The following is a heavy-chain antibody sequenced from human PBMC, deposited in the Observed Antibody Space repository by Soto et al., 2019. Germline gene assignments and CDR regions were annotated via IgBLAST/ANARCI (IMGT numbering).Heavy chain of an antibody. J-gene: IGHJ6*02. CDR1: GGTFSSHA. D-gene: IGHD1-26*01. CDR2: IIPIFGTA. CDR3: ARDLWELLLETSYYSAMDV. Sequence: SVKVSCKASGGTFSSHAIHWVRQAPGRRLPWMGGIIPIFGTANYAQKFQDRVTITADKSTSTAYMELSSLRSEDTAVYYRARDLWELLLETSYYSAMDVWGQGTTLTVSS. V-gene: IGHV1-69*06.